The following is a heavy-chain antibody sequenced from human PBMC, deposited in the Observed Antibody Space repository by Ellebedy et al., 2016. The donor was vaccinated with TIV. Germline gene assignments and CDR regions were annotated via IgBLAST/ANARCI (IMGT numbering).Heavy chain of an antibody. CDR3: AKDQEWELPDAFDI. J-gene: IGHJ3*02. V-gene: IGHV3-30*02. Sequence: GESLKTSCAASGFTFSSYGMHWVRQAPGTGLGWVAFIRYDGSNKYYADSVKGRFTISRDNSKNTLYLQMNSLRAEDTAEYYCAKDQEWELPDAFDIWGQGTMVTVSS. D-gene: IGHD1-26*01. CDR2: IRYDGSNK. CDR1: GFTFSSYG.